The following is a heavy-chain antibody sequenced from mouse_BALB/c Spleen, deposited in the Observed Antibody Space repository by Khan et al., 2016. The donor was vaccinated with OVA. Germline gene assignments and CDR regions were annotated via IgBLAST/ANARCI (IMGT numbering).Heavy chain of an antibody. CDR3: TRFVTTSTGDYYAMDY. CDR1: GFIFSSYG. D-gene: IGHD1-2*01. CDR2: ISSGGTST. V-gene: IGHV5-6*01. J-gene: IGHJ4*01. Sequence: EVELVESGGDLVNPGGSLKLSCAASGFIFSSYGMSWVRQTPDKRLEWVATISSGGTSTYYPDSVKGRFTISRDNAKNTPSLQLSSLKSEDTAMYYCTRFVTTSTGDYYAMDYWGQGTSVTVSS.